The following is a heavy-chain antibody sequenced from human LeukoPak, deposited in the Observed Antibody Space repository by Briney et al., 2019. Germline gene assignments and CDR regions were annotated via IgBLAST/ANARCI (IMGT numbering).Heavy chain of an antibody. J-gene: IGHJ3*02. CDR3: ARGDPQVVAASIRI. CDR1: GYTFTSYG. V-gene: IGHV1-18*01. D-gene: IGHD2-15*01. Sequence: GASVKVSCKASGYTFTSYGISWVRQAPGQGLEWMGWISAYNGNTNYAQKLQGRVTMTTDTSTSTAYMELRSLRSDDTAVYYCARGDPQVVAASIRIWGQGTMVTVSS. CDR2: ISAYNGNT.